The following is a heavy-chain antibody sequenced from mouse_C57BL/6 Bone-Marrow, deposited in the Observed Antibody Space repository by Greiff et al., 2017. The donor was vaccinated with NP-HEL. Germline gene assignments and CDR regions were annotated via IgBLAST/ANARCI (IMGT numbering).Heavy chain of an antibody. CDR2: IDPEDGET. D-gene: IGHD1-1*01. CDR3: ALTTVVGY. V-gene: IGHV14-2*01. J-gene: IGHJ2*01. Sequence: EVQLQQSGAELVKPGASVKLSCTASGFNIKDYYMHWVKQRTEQGLEWIGWIDPEDGETKYASKFQGKDTITADTSSNTAYQQLSSLTSEDTAVYYCALTTVVGYWGQGTTLTVSS. CDR1: GFNIKDYY.